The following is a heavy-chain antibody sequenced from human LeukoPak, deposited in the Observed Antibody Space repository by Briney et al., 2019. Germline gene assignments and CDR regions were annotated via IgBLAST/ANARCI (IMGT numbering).Heavy chain of an antibody. V-gene: IGHV3-74*01. CDR3: ARALGRTTVTSPLGY. J-gene: IGHJ4*02. D-gene: IGHD4-11*01. CDR1: GFTFKLYW. CDR2: INTDGSST. Sequence: QPGGSLRLSCAASGFTFKLYWMHWVRQAPGKELVWVSGINTDGSSTSYADSVKGRFTISRDNAKNMLYLQMNSLRAEDTAVYYCARALGRTTVTSPLGYWGQGTLVTVSS.